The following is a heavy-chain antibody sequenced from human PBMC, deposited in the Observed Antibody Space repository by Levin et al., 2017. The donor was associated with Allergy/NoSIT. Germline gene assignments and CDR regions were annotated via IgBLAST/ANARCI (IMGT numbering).Heavy chain of an antibody. Sequence: GGSLRLSCAASGFTFSDYYMSWIRQAPGKGLEWVSYISSSGSTIYYADSVKGRFTISRDNAKNSLYLQMNSLRAEDTAVYYCARDVRAGIVATITLTTIAFDIWGQGTMVTVSS. J-gene: IGHJ3*02. CDR2: ISSSGSTI. V-gene: IGHV3-11*01. CDR1: GFTFSDYY. D-gene: IGHD5-12*01. CDR3: ARDVRAGIVATITLTTIAFDI.